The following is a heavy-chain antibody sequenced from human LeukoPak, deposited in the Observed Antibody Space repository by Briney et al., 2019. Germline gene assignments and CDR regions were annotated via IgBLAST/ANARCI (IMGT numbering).Heavy chain of an antibody. CDR2: ISGSGGRT. CDR3: AKVAPLATVRGWFDP. Sequence: GGSLKLSCAASGFTVSSYAMSWVRKAQGKGLGWVSLISGSGGRTYYADSVKGRFTISRDNSKNTLYLQMNSLRAEDTAVYYCAKVAPLATVRGWFDPWGQGTLVTVSS. J-gene: IGHJ5*02. V-gene: IGHV3-23*01. D-gene: IGHD2-15*01. CDR1: GFTVSSYA.